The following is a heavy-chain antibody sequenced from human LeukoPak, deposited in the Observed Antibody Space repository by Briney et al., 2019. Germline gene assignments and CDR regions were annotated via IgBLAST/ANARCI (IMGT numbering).Heavy chain of an antibody. Sequence: PGGSLRLSCAASGFTFSDYYMSWIRQAPGKGLEWLSYISGSGSHTTYADSVRRRFTISRDNAKNSLSLQVNSLRADDTAVYYCARVGSTVAAGTPDYWGQGTLVTVSS. D-gene: IGHD6-13*01. J-gene: IGHJ4*02. CDR1: GFTFSDYY. CDR2: ISGSGSHT. CDR3: ARVGSTVAAGTPDY. V-gene: IGHV3-11*06.